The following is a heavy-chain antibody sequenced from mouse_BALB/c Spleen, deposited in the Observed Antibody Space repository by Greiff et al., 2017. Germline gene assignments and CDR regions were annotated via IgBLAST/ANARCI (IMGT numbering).Heavy chain of an antibody. Sequence: EVKVVESGGGLVQPGGSLKLSCAASGFTFSSYTMSWVRQTPEKRLEWVAYISNGGGSTYYPDTVKGRFTISRDNAKNTLYLQMSSLKSEDTAMYYCARHDVTWFAYWGQGTLVTVSA. J-gene: IGHJ3*01. CDR2: ISNGGGST. D-gene: IGHD2-3*01. CDR1: GFTFSSYT. CDR3: ARHDVTWFAY. V-gene: IGHV5-12-2*01.